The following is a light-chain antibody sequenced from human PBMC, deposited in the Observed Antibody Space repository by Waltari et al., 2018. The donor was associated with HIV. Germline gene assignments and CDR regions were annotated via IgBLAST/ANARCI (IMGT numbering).Light chain of an antibody. Sequence: QSALTQPPSASGSLGQSVTISCTGSSSDIGPYNSVSWFQQHPRSAPKLLLYEVTRRPSTVSERFSGSRSGSTAFLTVAGLQPDDEATYFCSSYGDSLRVLFGGGTNVTVL. CDR2: EVT. V-gene: IGLV2-8*01. CDR1: SSDIGPYNS. CDR3: SSYGDSLRVL. J-gene: IGLJ3*02.